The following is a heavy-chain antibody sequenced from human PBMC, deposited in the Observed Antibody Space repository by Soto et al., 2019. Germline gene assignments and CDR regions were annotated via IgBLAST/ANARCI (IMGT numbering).Heavy chain of an antibody. D-gene: IGHD2-21*02. V-gene: IGHV3-74*01. CDR1: GFTFSSYW. CDR2: INSDGSSI. CDR3: ARESLRWLYGGGDCRWGTGCDY. Sequence: GGSLRLSCAASGFTFSSYWMHWVRQVPGKGLVWVSRINSDGSSIGYADSVEGRFTISRDNAKNTLYLQMNSLRGDDTAVYYCARESLRWLYGGGDCRWGTGCDYWGQGCQFSVSS. J-gene: IGHJ4*02.